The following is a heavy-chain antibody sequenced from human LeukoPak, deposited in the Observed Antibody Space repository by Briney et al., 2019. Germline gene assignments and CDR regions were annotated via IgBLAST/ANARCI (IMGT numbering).Heavy chain of an antibody. CDR2: IIPIFGTA. J-gene: IGHJ4*02. D-gene: IGHD3-3*01. CDR3: AVGVLRFLEWLSHFDY. Sequence: ASVKVSCKASGGTFSSYAISWVRQAPGQGLEWMGGIIPIFGTANYAQKFQGRVTITADKSTGTAYMELSSLRSEDTAVYYCAVGVLRFLEWLSHFDYWGQGTLVTVSS. V-gene: IGHV1-69*06. CDR1: GGTFSSYA.